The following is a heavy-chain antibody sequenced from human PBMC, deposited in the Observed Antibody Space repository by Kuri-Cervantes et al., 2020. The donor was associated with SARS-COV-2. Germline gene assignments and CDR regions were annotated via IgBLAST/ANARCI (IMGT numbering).Heavy chain of an antibody. V-gene: IGHV3-23*01. CDR3: AKDLVSSSTSCYDY. CDR2: ISGSGGST. CDR1: GFTFSSYA. J-gene: IGHJ4*02. D-gene: IGHD2-2*01. Sequence: GGSLRLSCAASGFTFSSYAMSWVRQAPGKGLEWVSAISGSGGSTYYADSVKGRFTTSRDNSKNTLYLQMNTLRAEDTAVYYCAKDLVSSSTSCYDYWGQGTLVTVSS.